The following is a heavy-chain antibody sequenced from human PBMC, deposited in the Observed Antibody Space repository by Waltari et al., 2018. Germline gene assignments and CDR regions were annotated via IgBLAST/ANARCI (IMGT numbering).Heavy chain of an antibody. CDR2: FEPETVET. J-gene: IGHJ3*02. Sequence: EVQLVQSGAEMREPGTTVKISCKLSGDTFTNYYIYWVRQAPGQGLQWLGLEWMVLFEPETVETIYGEKFQDRLTMTADTSRATAYMELRSVRSEDTDVYYCATVRSLDVLEIWGPGTTVIVSS. CDR3: ATVRSLDVLEI. CDR1: GDTFTNYY. D-gene: IGHD3-10*01. V-gene: IGHV1-69-2*01.